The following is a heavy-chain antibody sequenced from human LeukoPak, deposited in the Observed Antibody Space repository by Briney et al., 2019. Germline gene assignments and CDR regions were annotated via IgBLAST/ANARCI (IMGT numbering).Heavy chain of an antibody. J-gene: IGHJ4*02. CDR3: ARQRYCSSTSCRPYFDY. CDR1: GYSFTSYW. D-gene: IGHD2-2*01. V-gene: IGHV5-51*01. Sequence: GESLKISCKGFGYSFTSYWIGWVRQMPGKGLEWMGLIYPGDSDARYSPSFRGQVTISADKSISTAYLQWSSLKASDTAMYYCARQRYCSSTSCRPYFDYWAQGTLVTVSS. CDR2: IYPGDSDA.